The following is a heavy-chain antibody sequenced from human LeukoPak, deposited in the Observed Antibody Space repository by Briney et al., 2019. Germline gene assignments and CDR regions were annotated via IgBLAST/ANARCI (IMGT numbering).Heavy chain of an antibody. CDR3: ARTMITFGGVIAPPPALDY. J-gene: IGHJ4*02. D-gene: IGHD3-16*02. V-gene: IGHV1-46*01. CDR1: GYTFTSYY. CDR2: INPSGGST. Sequence: ASVKVSCKASGYTFTSYYMHWVRQAPGQGLEWMGIINPSGGSTSYAQKFQGRVTMTRDTSTSTVYMELSSLRSEDTAVYYCARTMITFGGVIAPPPALDYWGQGTLVTVSS.